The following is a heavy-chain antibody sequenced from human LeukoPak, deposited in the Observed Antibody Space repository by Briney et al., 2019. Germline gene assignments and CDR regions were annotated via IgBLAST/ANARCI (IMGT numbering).Heavy chain of an antibody. V-gene: IGHV3-21*01. D-gene: IGHD6-19*01. CDR3: ARDPTDSSGWYYFDY. Sequence: GGSLRLSCAASGFTFSSYSMNWVRQAPGKGLEWVSSISSSSSYIYYADSVKGRFTISRDNAKNSLYLQMNSLRAEDTAVYYCARDPTDSSGWYYFDYWGQGTLVTVSS. CDR2: ISSSSSYI. CDR1: GFTFSSYS. J-gene: IGHJ4*02.